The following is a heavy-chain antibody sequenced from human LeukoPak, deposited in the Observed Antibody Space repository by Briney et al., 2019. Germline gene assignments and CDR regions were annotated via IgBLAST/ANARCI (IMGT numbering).Heavy chain of an antibody. J-gene: IGHJ4*02. V-gene: IGHV3-23*05. Sequence: GGSLRLSCAASGFSFSKYDLNWVRRAPGKGVEWISPIDNSGFHIYYADSVKGRFTISRDNSKNTLYLQMNSLKAEDTAVYYCAKESGYSSGWDYFDSWGQGTLVTLSS. D-gene: IGHD3-10*01. CDR1: GFSFSKYD. CDR3: AKESGYSSGWDYFDS. CDR2: IDNSGFHI.